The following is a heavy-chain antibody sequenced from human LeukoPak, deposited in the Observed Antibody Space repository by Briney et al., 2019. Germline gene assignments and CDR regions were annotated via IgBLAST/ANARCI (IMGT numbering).Heavy chain of an antibody. CDR3: ARQLGYCSSTSCYADKVDY. CDR2: GYYSGST. J-gene: IGHJ4*02. D-gene: IGHD2-2*01. CDR1: GGSISSSSYY. V-gene: IGHV4-39*01. Sequence: KPSETLSHTCTVSGGSISSSSYYWGWVRQPPGRGLEWIGSGYYSGSTYYDPSLKSRVTISVDTSKNQFSLKLSSVTAADTAVYYCARQLGYCSSTSCYADKVDYWGQGTLVTVSS.